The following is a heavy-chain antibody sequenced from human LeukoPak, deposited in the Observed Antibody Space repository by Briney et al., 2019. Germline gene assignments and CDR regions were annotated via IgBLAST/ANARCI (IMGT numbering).Heavy chain of an antibody. J-gene: IGHJ4*02. V-gene: IGHV4-34*01. D-gene: IGHD3-3*01. CDR1: GGSFSGYY. Sequence: SETLSLTCAVYGGSFSGYYWSWIRQPPGKGLEWTGEINHSGSTNYNPSLKSRVTISVDTSKNQFSLKLSSVTAADTAVYYCARGRGAYYDFWSGNLDYWGQGTLVTVSS. CDR2: INHSGST. CDR3: ARGRGAYYDFWSGNLDY.